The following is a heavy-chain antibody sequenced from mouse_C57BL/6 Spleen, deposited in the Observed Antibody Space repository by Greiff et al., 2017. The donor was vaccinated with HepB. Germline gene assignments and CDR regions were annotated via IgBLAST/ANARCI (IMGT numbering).Heavy chain of an antibody. V-gene: IGHV2-9-1*01. D-gene: IGHD1-1*01. Sequence: VQLVESGPGLVAPSQSLSITCTVSGVSLTSYAISWVRQPPGKGLEGRGVIWNGGGTNYKSALKSRLSISKDNSKSQVFLKMNSLQTDDTARYYCARSEDYYGSSYGAFDVWGTGTTVTVSS. CDR3: ARSEDYYGSSYGAFDV. CDR2: IWNGGGT. CDR1: GVSLTSYA. J-gene: IGHJ1*03.